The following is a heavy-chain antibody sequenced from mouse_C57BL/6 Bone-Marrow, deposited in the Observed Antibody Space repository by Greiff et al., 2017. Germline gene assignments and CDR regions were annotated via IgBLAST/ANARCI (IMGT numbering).Heavy chain of an antibody. J-gene: IGHJ3*01. CDR2: ISYDGSN. D-gene: IGHD2-5*01. Sequence: EVKLMESGPGLVKPSQSLSLTCSVTGYSITSGYYWNWIRQFPGNKLEWMGYISYDGSNNYNPSLKNRISITRDTSKNQFFLKLNSVTTEDTATYYSAFYSNYVGFAYWGQGTLVTVSA. CDR1: GYSITSGYY. V-gene: IGHV3-6*01. CDR3: AFYSNYVGFAY.